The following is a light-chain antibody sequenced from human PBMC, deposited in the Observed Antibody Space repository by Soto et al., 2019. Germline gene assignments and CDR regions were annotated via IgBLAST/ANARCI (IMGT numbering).Light chain of an antibody. J-gene: IGKJ1*01. CDR3: QQYNNWPPWT. CDR1: QSVSSN. V-gene: IGKV3-15*01. CDR2: GAS. Sequence: DIVMTQSPATLSVSPGERATLSCMASQSVSSNLAWYQQKPGQAPRLLIYGASTRATGIPARFSGSGSGTEFTLTISSLQSEDFAVYYGQQYNNWPPWTFGQGTKVEIK.